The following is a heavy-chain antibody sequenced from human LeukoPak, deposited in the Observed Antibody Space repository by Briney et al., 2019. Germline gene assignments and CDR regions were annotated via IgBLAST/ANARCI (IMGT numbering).Heavy chain of an antibody. Sequence: SGGSLRLSCAASGFTFSSYAMSWVRQAPGKGLEWVSAISGSGGSTYYADSVKGRFTISRDNSKNTLYLQMNSLRAEDTALYYVAKVHLYDSSDFDAFDIWGQGTMVTVSS. V-gene: IGHV3-23*01. CDR3: AKVHLYDSSDFDAFDI. D-gene: IGHD3-22*01. CDR2: ISGSGGST. CDR1: GFTFSSYA. J-gene: IGHJ3*02.